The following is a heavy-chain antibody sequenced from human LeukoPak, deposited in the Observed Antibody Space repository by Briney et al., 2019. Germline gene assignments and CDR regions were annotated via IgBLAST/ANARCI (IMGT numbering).Heavy chain of an antibody. CDR2: ISYDGSNK. CDR3: ARGAVAGHY. J-gene: IGHJ4*02. CDR1: GFTFSSYG. D-gene: IGHD6-19*01. Sequence: GGSLRLSCAASGFTFSSYGMHWVRQAPGKGLEWVAVISYDGSNKYYADSVKGRFTISRDNAKNSLYLQMNSLRAEDTAVYYCARGAVAGHYWGQGTLVTVSS. V-gene: IGHV3-30*03.